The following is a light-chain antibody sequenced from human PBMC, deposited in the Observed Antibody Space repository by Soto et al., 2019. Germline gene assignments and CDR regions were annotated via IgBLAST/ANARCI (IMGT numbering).Light chain of an antibody. Sequence: QSALTQPPSASGSPGQSVTISCTGTSSDVGGYNYVSWYQQHPGKAPKLMIYEVSKRPSGFPDRFSGSKSGNTASLTVSGLQTEDEADYYCFSYAGSNNYVFGTGTKLTVL. J-gene: IGLJ1*01. CDR3: FSYAGSNNYV. CDR2: EVS. V-gene: IGLV2-8*01. CDR1: SSDVGGYNY.